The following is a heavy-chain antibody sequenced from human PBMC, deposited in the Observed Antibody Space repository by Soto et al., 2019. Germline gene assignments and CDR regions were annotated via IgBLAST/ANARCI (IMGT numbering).Heavy chain of an antibody. CDR3: ASEVAATTIRKGSNALDI. CDR2: IYSGGST. J-gene: IGHJ3*02. CDR1: GFTVSSNY. D-gene: IGHD2-15*01. V-gene: IGHV3-53*01. Sequence: PGGSLRLSCAASGFTVSSNYMSWVRQAPGKGLEWVSVIYSGGSTYYADSVKGRFTISRDNSKNTLYLQMNSLRAEDTAVYYCASEVAATTIRKGSNALDIWGQGTMVTVSS.